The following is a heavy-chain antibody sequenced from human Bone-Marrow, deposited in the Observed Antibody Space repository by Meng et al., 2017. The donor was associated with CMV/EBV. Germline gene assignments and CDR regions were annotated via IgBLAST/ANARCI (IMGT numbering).Heavy chain of an antibody. D-gene: IGHD5-18*01. CDR2: IRYDGSNK. CDR1: GFTFSSYG. J-gene: IGHJ1*01. V-gene: IGHV3-30*02. Sequence: GESLKISCAASGFTFSSYGMHWVRQAPGKGLEWVAFIRYDGSNKYYADSVKGRFTISRDNSKNTLYLQMNSLRAEDTAVYYCARDHYEGQIWFIFDLWGQGIPVTVSS. CDR3: ARDHYEGQIWFIFDL.